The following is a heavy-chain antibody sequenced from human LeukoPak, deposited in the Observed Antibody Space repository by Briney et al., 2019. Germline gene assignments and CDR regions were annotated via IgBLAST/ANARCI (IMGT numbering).Heavy chain of an antibody. V-gene: IGHV4-59*11. D-gene: IGHD1-1*01. J-gene: IGHJ4*02. CDR3: ARGSSDGNYFDY. CDR2: IYYSGST. Sequence: SETLSLTCTVSGGSISSHYWSWIRQPPGKGLEWIGYIYYSGSTNYNPSLKSRVTISVDTSKNQFSLKLSSVTAADTAVYYCARGSSDGNYFDYWGQGTLVTVSS. CDR1: GGSISSHY.